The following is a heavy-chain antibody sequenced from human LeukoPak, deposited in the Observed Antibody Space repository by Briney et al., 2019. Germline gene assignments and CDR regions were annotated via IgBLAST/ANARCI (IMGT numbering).Heavy chain of an antibody. D-gene: IGHD3-22*01. CDR3: ARAPSEIGGYYPEYFRH. CDR2: IKSDGST. V-gene: IGHV3-74*01. J-gene: IGHJ1*01. Sequence: GGSLRLSCAASGFTFSSYWMHWVRQAPGKGLVWVSRIKSDGSTNYADSVKGRFTISRDDAKNTVSLQMNSLRAEDTGVYFCARAPSEIGGYYPEYFRHWGQGTLVTVSS. CDR1: GFTFSSYW.